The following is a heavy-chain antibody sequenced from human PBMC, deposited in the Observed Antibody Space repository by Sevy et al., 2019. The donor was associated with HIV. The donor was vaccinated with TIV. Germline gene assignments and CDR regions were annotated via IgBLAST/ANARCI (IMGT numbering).Heavy chain of an antibody. CDR1: GFTFSKYS. CDR3: SREGCTNPIDY. CDR2: LSFGGGEI. D-gene: IGHD2-8*01. J-gene: IGHJ4*02. V-gene: IGHV3-23*01. Sequence: GGSLRLSCAASGFTFSKYSMSWVRQPPGKGLEWVSTLSFGGGEINYADSVKGRFTIARYNSKSSVYLQMNNLRPDDTTGYYCSREGCTNPIDYWGQGTLVTVSS.